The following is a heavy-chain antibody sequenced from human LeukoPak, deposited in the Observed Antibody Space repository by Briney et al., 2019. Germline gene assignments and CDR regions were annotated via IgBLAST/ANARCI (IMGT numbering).Heavy chain of an antibody. D-gene: IGHD3-3*01. CDR1: GGSISSYY. CDR3: ARATYDFWSGYFDY. Sequence: SETLSLTCTVSGGSISSYYWSWIRQPPGKGLEWIGYIYYSGSTNYNPSLKSRVTISVDTSKNQFSLKLSSVTAADTAVYYCARATYDFWSGYFDYWGQGTLITVSS. CDR2: IYYSGST. V-gene: IGHV4-59*01. J-gene: IGHJ4*02.